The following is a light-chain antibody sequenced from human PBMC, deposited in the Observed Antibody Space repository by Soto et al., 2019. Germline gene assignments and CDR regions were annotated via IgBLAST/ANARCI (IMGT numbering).Light chain of an antibody. V-gene: IGLV2-14*01. CDR2: EVS. CDR1: SSDVGGYNY. Sequence: QSALTQPASVSGSPGQSVTISCTVTSSDVGGYNYVSWYQQHPATSPKLIIYEVSNRPSGVSHRFSGSKSCNTASLTISGLQAEDEADYYRNEYTNKSTGVFGSGTKLTVL. CDR3: NEYTNKSTGV. J-gene: IGLJ1*01.